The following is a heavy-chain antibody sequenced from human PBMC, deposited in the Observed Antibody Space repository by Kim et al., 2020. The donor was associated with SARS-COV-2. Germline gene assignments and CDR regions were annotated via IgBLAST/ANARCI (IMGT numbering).Heavy chain of an antibody. J-gene: IGHJ4*02. CDR2: INAGNGNT. V-gene: IGHV1-3*01. Sequence: ASVKVSCKASGYTFTSYAMHWVRQAPGQRLEWMGWINAGNGNTKYSQKFQGRVTITRDTSASTAYMELSSLRSEDTAVYYCARARIGTMVGRHFDYWGQGTLVTVSS. CDR1: GYTFTSYA. CDR3: ARARIGTMVGRHFDY. D-gene: IGHD3-10*02.